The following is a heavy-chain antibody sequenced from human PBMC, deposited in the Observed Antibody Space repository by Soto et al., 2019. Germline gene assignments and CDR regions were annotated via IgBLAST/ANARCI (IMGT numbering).Heavy chain of an antibody. CDR2: IKSKTDGGTT. J-gene: IGHJ6*02. CDR3: TTENCSGGSCPYYYYYYGMDV. D-gene: IGHD2-15*01. V-gene: IGHV3-15*07. Sequence: GGSLRLSCAASGFTFSNAWMNWVRQAPGKGLEWVGRIKSKTDGGTTDYAAPVKGRFTISSDDSKNTLYLQMNSLKTEDTAVYYCTTENCSGGSCPYYYYYYGMDVWGQGTTVTVSS. CDR1: GFTFSNAW.